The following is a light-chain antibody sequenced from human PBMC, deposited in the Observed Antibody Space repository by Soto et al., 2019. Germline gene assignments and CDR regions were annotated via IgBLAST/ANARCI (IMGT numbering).Light chain of an antibody. CDR3: CSYAGSNTFVV. CDR2: EVS. Sequence: QSALTQPASVSGSPGQSITISCTGTSSDIGDYTHVSWYQQHPGKAPKLIIYEVSDRPSGVSNRFSGSKSGNTASLTISGLQAEDEADYYCCSYAGSNTFVVFGGGTKLTVL. CDR1: SSDIGDYTH. J-gene: IGLJ2*01. V-gene: IGLV2-23*02.